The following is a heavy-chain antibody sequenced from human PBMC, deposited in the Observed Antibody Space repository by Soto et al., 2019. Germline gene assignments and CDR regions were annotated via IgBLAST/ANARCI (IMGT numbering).Heavy chain of an antibody. CDR3: AKDTTQISFDF. D-gene: IGHD1-1*01. V-gene: IGHV3-30*18. CDR1: GFTFSSYG. Sequence: GGSLRLSCAASGFTFSSYGMHWVRQAPGKGLEWVAVISYDGSNKYYADSVKGRFTISRDNSKNTLYLQMNSLRAEDTAVYYCAKDTTQISFDFWGKRTLVTLS. CDR2: ISYDGSNK. J-gene: IGHJ4*02.